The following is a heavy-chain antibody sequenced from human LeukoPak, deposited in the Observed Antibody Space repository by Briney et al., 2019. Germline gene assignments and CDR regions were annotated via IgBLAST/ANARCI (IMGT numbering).Heavy chain of an antibody. J-gene: IGHJ6*03. V-gene: IGHV4-4*02. CDR2: IYHSGST. CDR3: ARIVVVPAAIGSYYYYMDV. CDR1: GGSNSSSNW. Sequence: PSGTLSLTCAVSGGSNSSSNWWSWVRRPPGKGLEWIGEIYHSGSTNYNPSLKSRVTISVDKSKNQFSLKLSSVTAADTAVYYCARIVVVPAAIGSYYYYMDVWGKGTTVTVSS. D-gene: IGHD2-2*02.